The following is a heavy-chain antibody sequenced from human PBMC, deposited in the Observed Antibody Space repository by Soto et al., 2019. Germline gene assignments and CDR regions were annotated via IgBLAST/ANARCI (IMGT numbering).Heavy chain of an antibody. CDR3: ARHGNSYSGYDYNWFDP. J-gene: IGHJ5*02. Sequence: GESLKISCKGSGYSFTSYWIGWVRQMPGKGLEWMGIIYPGDSDTRYSPSFQGQVTISDDKSISTAYLQWSSLKASDTAMYYCARHGNSYSGYDYNWFDPWGQGTLVTVSS. D-gene: IGHD5-12*01. CDR1: GYSFTSYW. CDR2: IYPGDSDT. V-gene: IGHV5-51*01.